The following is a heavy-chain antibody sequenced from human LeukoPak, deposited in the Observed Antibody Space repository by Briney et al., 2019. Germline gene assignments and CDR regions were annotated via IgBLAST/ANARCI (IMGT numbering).Heavy chain of an antibody. CDR3: ARDKVVGATYFDY. D-gene: IGHD1-26*01. CDR1: GFTVSSNY. CDR2: IYSGGST. J-gene: IGHJ4*02. Sequence: GGSLRLSCAASGFTVSSNYMSWVRQAPGKGLEWVSVIYSGGSTYYADSVKGRFTISRDNAKNSLYLQMNSLRAEDTAVYYCARDKVVGATYFDYWGQGTLVTVSS. V-gene: IGHV3-53*01.